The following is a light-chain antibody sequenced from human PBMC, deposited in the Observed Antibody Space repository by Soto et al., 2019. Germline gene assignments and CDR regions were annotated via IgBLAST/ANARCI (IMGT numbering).Light chain of an antibody. CDR2: AAS. CDR1: QGISSY. CDR3: QQLNSFPIT. J-gene: IGKJ5*01. Sequence: DIQLTQSPSFLSASVGDRVTITCRASQGISSYLAWYQQKPGKAPKLLIYAASTLQSGVPSRFSGSGSGTEFTLTISSLQPEDFATYYCQQLNSFPITFGQGTHWRLN. V-gene: IGKV1-9*01.